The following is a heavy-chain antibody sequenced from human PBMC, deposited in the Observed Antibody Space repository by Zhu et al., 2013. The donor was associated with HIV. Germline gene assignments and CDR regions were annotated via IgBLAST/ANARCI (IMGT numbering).Heavy chain of an antibody. V-gene: IGHV1-46*01. CDR2: INPSGGST. CDR3: ARDPRGXVVVTAPYFDY. CDR1: GNTFTSYY. J-gene: IGHJ4*02. D-gene: IGHD2-15*01. Sequence: QVQLVQSEAEVKKPGASVKVSCKASGNTFTSYYIHWVRQAPGQGLEWMGIINPSGGSTTYAQKFQGRVTMTRDTSTSTVYMELSSLRSEDTAVYYCARDPRGXVVVTAPYFDYVGPGNPGHRLL.